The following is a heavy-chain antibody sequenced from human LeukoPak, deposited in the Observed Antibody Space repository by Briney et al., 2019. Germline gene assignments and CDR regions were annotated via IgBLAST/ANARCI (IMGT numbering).Heavy chain of an antibody. D-gene: IGHD3-3*01. CDR2: IWYDGSNK. V-gene: IGHV3-33*01. Sequence: GGSLTLSCAASGFTFSSYGMLWVRQAPGKGLEWVAVIWYDGSNKYYADSVKGRFTISRDNSKNTLYLQMNSLRAEDTAVYYCARGGPEWPLDYWGQGTLVTVSS. CDR1: GFTFSSYG. J-gene: IGHJ4*02. CDR3: ARGGPEWPLDY.